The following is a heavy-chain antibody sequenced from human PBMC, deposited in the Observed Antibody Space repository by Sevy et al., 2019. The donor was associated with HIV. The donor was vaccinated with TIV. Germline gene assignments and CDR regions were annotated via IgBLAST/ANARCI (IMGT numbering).Heavy chain of an antibody. Sequence: SETLSLTCTVSGGSTNTYFWTWIRQPPGKGLEWIGYIYNSGSSNYNPSFKSRVTISVDTSKNQVSLKLSSVTAADTAVYDCARYYYDSSGPGSWFDPWGQGTLVTVSS. J-gene: IGHJ5*02. V-gene: IGHV4-59*01. D-gene: IGHD3-22*01. CDR3: ARYYYDSSGPGSWFDP. CDR2: IYNSGSS. CDR1: GGSTNTYF.